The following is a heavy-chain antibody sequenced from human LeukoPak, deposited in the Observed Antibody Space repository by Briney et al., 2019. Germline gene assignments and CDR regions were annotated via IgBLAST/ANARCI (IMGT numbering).Heavy chain of an antibody. D-gene: IGHD6-19*01. J-gene: IGHJ4*02. CDR3: AKDNRRHYTSGPNPDSLH. CDR2: ISWNSGTI. V-gene: IGHV3-9*01. CDR1: GFIFDNYA. Sequence: GGSLRLSCAGSGFIFDNYAMHWVRQPPGKGLEWVSGISWNSGTIDYADSVRGRFTTSRDNAKNSRYLQMDSLRVEDTAFYYCAKDNRRHYTSGPNPDSLHWGQGALVTVSS.